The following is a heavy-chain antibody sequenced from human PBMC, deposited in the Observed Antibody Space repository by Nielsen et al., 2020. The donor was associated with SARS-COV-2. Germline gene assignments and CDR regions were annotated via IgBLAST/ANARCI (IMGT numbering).Heavy chain of an antibody. J-gene: IGHJ4*02. Sequence: GESLKISCAASGFTFSSYWMSWVRQAPGKGLEWVSAISGSGGSTYYADSVKGRFTISRDNSKNTLYLQMNSLRAEDTAVYYCAKYYYGSGSSEFDYWGQGTLVTVSS. V-gene: IGHV3-23*01. CDR1: GFTFSSYW. D-gene: IGHD3-10*01. CDR2: ISGSGGST. CDR3: AKYYYGSGSSEFDY.